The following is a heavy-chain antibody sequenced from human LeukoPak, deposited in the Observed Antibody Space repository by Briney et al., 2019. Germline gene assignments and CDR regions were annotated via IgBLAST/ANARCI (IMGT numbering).Heavy chain of an antibody. CDR2: ISPGDSDT. Sequence: GESLKISCKGSGYSFTSYWIGWVRQMPGKGLEWMGIISPGDSDTRYSPSFHGHVTISADTSISTDYLQWSSMKASATAMYYGARGGPYESSGFDVYYFDYWGQGTLVTVSS. CDR1: GYSFTSYW. V-gene: IGHV5-51*01. CDR3: ARGGPYESSGFDVYYFDY. D-gene: IGHD3-22*01. J-gene: IGHJ4*02.